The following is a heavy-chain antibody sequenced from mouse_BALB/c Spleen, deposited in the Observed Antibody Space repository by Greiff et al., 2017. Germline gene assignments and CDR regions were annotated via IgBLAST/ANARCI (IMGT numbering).Heavy chain of an antibody. CDR3: ARLLTTVVGHGAMDY. Sequence: EGKVVESGGGLVKPGGSLKLSCAASGFTFSSYAMSWVRQTPEKRLEWVATISSGGSYTYYPDSVKGRFTISRDNAKNTLYLQMSSLRSEDTAMYYCARLLTTVVGHGAMDYWGQGTSVTVSS. CDR2: ISSGGSYT. J-gene: IGHJ4*01. D-gene: IGHD1-1*01. CDR1: GFTFSSYA. V-gene: IGHV5-9-3*01.